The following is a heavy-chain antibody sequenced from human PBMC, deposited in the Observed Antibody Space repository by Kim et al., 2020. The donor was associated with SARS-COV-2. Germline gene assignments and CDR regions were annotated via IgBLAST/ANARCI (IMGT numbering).Heavy chain of an antibody. V-gene: IGHV3-7*01. J-gene: IGHJ4*02. D-gene: IGHD3-22*01. CDR3: AREEGTMIVVVTHYYFDY. CDR1: GFTFSSYW. Sequence: GGSLRLSCAASGFTFSSYWMSWVRQAPGKGLEWVANIKQDGSEKYYVDSVKGRFTISRDNAKNSLYLQMNSLRAEDTAVYYCAREEGTMIVVVTHYYFDYWGQGTLVTVSS. CDR2: IKQDGSEK.